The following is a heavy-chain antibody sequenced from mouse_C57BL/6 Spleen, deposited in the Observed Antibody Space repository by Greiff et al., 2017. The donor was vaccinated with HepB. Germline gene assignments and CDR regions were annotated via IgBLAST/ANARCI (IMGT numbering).Heavy chain of an antibody. CDR2: IDPSDSYT. CDR1: GYTFTSYW. J-gene: IGHJ3*01. CDR3: ARRAGYYSNYVLAY. Sequence: QVQLKQPGAELVMPGASVKLSCKASGYTFTSYWMHWVKQRPGQGLEWIGDIDPSDSYTNYNQKFKGKSTLTVDKSSSTAYMQLSSLTSEDSAVYYCARRAGYYSNYVLAYWGQGTLVTVSA. V-gene: IGHV1-69*01. D-gene: IGHD2-5*01.